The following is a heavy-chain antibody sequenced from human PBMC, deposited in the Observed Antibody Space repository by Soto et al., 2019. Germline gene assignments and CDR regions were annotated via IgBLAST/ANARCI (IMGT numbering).Heavy chain of an antibody. V-gene: IGHV4-59*01. Sequence: XXTLSLACTVGGGSISRYYLCWILQPPGKGLEWIGYIYYSGSTNYNPSLKSRVTISVDTSKNQFSLKLSSVTAADTDVYYCARVGSQENRDAYYYYGMDVWGQGPTVTVS. CDR3: ARVGSQENRDAYYYYGMDV. J-gene: IGHJ6*02. D-gene: IGHD1-26*01. CDR1: GGSISRYY. CDR2: IYYSGST.